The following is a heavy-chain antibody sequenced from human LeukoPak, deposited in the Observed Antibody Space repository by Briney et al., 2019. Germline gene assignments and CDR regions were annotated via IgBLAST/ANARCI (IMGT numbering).Heavy chain of an antibody. V-gene: IGHV3-21*01. CDR2: ISSSSSYI. CDR3: ARDGGDEAFDI. CDR1: GFTFSSYS. J-gene: IGHJ3*02. Sequence: GGSLRLSCAASGFTFSSYSMNWVRQAPGKGLEWDSSISSSSSYIYYADSVKGRFTISRDNAKNSLYLQMNSLRAEDTAVYYCARDGGDEAFDIWGQGTMVTVSS. D-gene: IGHD3-16*01.